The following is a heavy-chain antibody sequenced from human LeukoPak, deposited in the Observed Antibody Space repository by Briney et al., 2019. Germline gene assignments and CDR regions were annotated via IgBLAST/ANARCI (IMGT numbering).Heavy chain of an antibody. D-gene: IGHD3-10*01. CDR1: GFTFNNYA. V-gene: IGHV3-23*01. Sequence: GGSLRLSCAASGFTFNNYAMSWVRQAPGKGLEWVSAISGSGSITYYAESAKGRFTISTDNTKNTLYLQMNSLRAEDTAVYYCANGIAFGELMVRPSNHWGQGTLVTVSS. CDR2: ISGSGSIT. CDR3: ANGIAFGELMVRPSNH. J-gene: IGHJ5*02.